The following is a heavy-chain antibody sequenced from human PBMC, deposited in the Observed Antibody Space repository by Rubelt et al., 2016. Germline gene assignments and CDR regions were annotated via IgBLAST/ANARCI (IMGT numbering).Heavy chain of an antibody. V-gene: IGHV3-69-1*01. Sequence: EVQLVESGGGLVKPGGSLRLSCAASGFTFSNAWMSWVRQAPGKGLEWVSAISNDAGSTFYADSVKGRFTISRDNAKSSMYLQMNSLRVEDTAVYYCATSWDYWGQGTLVAVSS. CDR2: ISNDAGST. CDR3: ATSWDY. J-gene: IGHJ4*02. CDR1: GFTFSNAW.